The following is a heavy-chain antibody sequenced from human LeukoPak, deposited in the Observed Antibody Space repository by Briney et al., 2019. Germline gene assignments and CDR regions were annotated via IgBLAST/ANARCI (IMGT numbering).Heavy chain of an antibody. V-gene: IGHV3-23*01. Sequence: PGGSLRLSCAASGFTFSSYAMSWVRQAPGKGLEWVSAISDSGGNTYYAVSVKGRFTISRDNSKNTLYLQMNSLRAEDTAVYYCAKAYYDFWSGLDYWGQGTLVTVSS. CDR2: ISDSGGNT. J-gene: IGHJ4*02. CDR3: AKAYYDFWSGLDY. D-gene: IGHD3-3*01. CDR1: GFTFSSYA.